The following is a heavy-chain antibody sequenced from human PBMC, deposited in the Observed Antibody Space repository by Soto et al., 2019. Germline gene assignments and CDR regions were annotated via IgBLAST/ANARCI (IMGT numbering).Heavy chain of an antibody. CDR3: ARRYGGNLEY. D-gene: IGHD1-26*01. J-gene: IGHJ4*02. Sequence: QVQLQESGPGLVKPSETLSLTCTVSGGSISSYYWSWIRQPPGKGLEWIGYIYYSGSTNYNPSLKSRATIPVDTSKNQFSLKLSSVTAAYTAVYYCARRYGGNLEYWGQGPLVTVSS. CDR2: IYYSGST. V-gene: IGHV4-59*08. CDR1: GGSISSYY.